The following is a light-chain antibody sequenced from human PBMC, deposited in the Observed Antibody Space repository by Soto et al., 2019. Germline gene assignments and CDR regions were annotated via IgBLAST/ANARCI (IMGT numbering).Light chain of an antibody. J-gene: IGKJ1*01. Sequence: EIVRTQSPATLSVSPGERATLHCRASQSVSSNLAWYQQQPGQAPRIIIYDASTRATGIPARFSGSGSGTEFTLTISSLQSEDFAVYYCQQYKNWPRWTFGQGTKVDIK. CDR3: QQYKNWPRWT. CDR1: QSVSSN. V-gene: IGKV3-15*01. CDR2: DAS.